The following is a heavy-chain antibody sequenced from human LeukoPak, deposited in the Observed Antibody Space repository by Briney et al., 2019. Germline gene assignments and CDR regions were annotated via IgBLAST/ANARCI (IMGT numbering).Heavy chain of an antibody. V-gene: IGHV3-23*01. Sequence: QPRGSLRLSCAASGFTFSSYAMSWVRQAPGKGLEWVSAISGSGGSTYYADSVKGRFTISRDNSKNTLYLQMNSLRAEDTAVYYCAKDQGYSSSWHDAFDIWGQGTMVTVSS. J-gene: IGHJ3*02. CDR3: AKDQGYSSSWHDAFDI. CDR1: GFTFSSYA. CDR2: ISGSGGST. D-gene: IGHD6-13*01.